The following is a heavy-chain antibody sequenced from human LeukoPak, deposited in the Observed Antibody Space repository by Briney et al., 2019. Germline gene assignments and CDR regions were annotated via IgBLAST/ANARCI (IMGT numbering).Heavy chain of an antibody. V-gene: IGHV4-34*01. CDR1: GGSFSGYY. CDR3: ARTLGYCSSTSCYAPLGP. J-gene: IGHJ5*02. Sequence: PSETLSLTCVVYGGSFSGYYWSWIRQPPGKGLEWIGEINHSGSTDYNPSLKSRVTISVDTSKNQFSLKLSSVTAADTAVYYCARTLGYCSSTSCYAPLGPWGQGTLVTVSS. D-gene: IGHD2-2*01. CDR2: INHSGST.